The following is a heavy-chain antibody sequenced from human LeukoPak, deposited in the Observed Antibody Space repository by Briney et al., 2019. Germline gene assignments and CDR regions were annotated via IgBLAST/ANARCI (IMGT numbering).Heavy chain of an antibody. Sequence: GGSLRLSCAASGFTFSGYWMHWVRQAPGKGLEWVSRINEDASIITYADSVKGRFIISRDNAKNSLSLQMHSLRDEDTAVYYCVRDQGYCTSASCRGDAFDVWGQGSMVSVSS. CDR3: VRDQGYCTSASCRGDAFDV. CDR1: GFTFSGYW. D-gene: IGHD2-2*01. J-gene: IGHJ3*01. CDR2: INEDASII. V-gene: IGHV3-74*01.